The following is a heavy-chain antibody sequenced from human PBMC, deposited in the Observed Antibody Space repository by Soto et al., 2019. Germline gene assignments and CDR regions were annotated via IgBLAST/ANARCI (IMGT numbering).Heavy chain of an antibody. CDR1: GGSISSNY. D-gene: IGHD2-15*01. J-gene: IGHJ4*02. V-gene: IGHV4-59*08. CDR3: ASYLGVSGGNDY. Sequence: SETLSLTCSVSGGSISSNYWSWIRQPPGEGLEWIGYIYYSGSTNYNPSLRSRVTISIDTSKNQFSLKLSSVTAADTAVYYCASYLGVSGGNDYWGQGTQVTVSS. CDR2: IYYSGST.